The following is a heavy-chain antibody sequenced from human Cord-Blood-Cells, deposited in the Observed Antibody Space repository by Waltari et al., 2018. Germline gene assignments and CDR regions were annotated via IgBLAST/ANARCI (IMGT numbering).Heavy chain of an antibody. J-gene: IGHJ3*02. CDR2: IYYSEST. Sequence: QLQLQESGPGLLKPSETLSLTCPFPGGTISSSNYHWGWIRHPPGKGREWIVSIYYSESTYYNPSLKSRVTISVDTSKNQFSLKLSSVTAADTAVYYCARHTYGARSNLRAFDIWGQGTMVTVSS. D-gene: IGHD3-16*01. CDR3: ARHTYGARSNLRAFDI. CDR1: GGTISSSNYH. V-gene: IGHV4-39*01.